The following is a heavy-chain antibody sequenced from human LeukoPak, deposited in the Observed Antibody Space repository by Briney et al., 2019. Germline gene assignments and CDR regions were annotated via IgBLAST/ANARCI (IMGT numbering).Heavy chain of an antibody. V-gene: IGHV1-18*01. J-gene: IGHJ4*02. Sequence: ASVKVSCKASGYTFSSYGISWVRQAPGQGLEWMGWISAYNGHTNYAQKFQGRVTMTTDTSTSTLYIELRSLRSDDTTAYYYAREGETWVPFDYWGQGTLVTVSS. CDR1: GYTFSSYG. CDR3: AREGETWVPFDY. CDR2: ISAYNGHT. D-gene: IGHD1-1*01.